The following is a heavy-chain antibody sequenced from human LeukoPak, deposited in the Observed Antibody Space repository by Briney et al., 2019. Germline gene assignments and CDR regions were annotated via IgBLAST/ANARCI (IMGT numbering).Heavy chain of an antibody. CDR1: GGSISRSRDY. J-gene: IGHJ5*02. CDR3: AAEGYSSAGGRYWFDP. D-gene: IGHD6-25*01. CDR2: IYYSGST. V-gene: IGHV4-39*07. Sequence: PSETLSLTCTVSGGSISRSRDYWGWIRQPPGKGLEWIGSIYYSGSTYYNPSLKSRVTISGDTSKNQFSLKLSSVTAADTAVYYCAAEGYSSAGGRYWFDPWGQGTLVTVSS.